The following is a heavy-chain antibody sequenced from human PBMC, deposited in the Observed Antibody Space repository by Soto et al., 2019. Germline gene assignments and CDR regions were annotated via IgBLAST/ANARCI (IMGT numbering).Heavy chain of an antibody. V-gene: IGHV3-23*01. D-gene: IGHD5-18*01. CDR2: ISASSDST. CDR3: AQAMRGFNYGNFDY. Sequence: EVQLLESGGGLVQPGGSMRLSCAASGFTFSIYAMGWVRQAPGKGLEWVSTISASSDSTYYADSVKGRFNISRDISRNTLYRQMNSLRAGHTSMYYCAQAMRGFNYGNFDYWGQGTLVTVSS. CDR1: GFTFSIYA. J-gene: IGHJ4*02.